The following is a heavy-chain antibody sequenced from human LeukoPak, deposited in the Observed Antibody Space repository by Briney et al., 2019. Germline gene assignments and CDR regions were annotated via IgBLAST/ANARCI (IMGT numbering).Heavy chain of an antibody. D-gene: IGHD5-24*01. CDR2: ISSSDTTI. J-gene: IGHJ6*02. CDR1: GFTFSSYE. Sequence: GGSLRLSCAASGFTFSSYEMTWVRQAPGKGLEWVSNISSSDTTIHYADSVKGRFTISRDNARNSLYLQMNSLRAEDTAVYYCARSRRDNCYYYYGMDVWGQGTTVTVSS. V-gene: IGHV3-48*03. CDR3: ARSRRDNCYYYYGMDV.